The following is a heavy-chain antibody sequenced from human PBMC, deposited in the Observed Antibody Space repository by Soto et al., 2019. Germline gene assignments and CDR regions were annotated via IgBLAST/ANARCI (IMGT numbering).Heavy chain of an antibody. V-gene: IGHV3-30*18. Sequence: QPGGSLRLSCAASGFTFSIYGMHWVRHAPGKGLEWVAVISYDGSNKYYADSVKGRFTISRDNSKNTLYLQMNSLRAEDTAVYYCAKDPGIAAAGKAYYFDYWGQGTLVTVSS. CDR2: ISYDGSNK. CDR3: AKDPGIAAAGKAYYFDY. J-gene: IGHJ4*02. CDR1: GFTFSIYG. D-gene: IGHD6-13*01.